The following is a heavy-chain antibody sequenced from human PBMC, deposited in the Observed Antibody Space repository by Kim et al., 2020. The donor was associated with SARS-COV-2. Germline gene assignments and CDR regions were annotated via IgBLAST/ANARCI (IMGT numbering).Heavy chain of an antibody. CDR1: GGSISSGGYY. CDR3: ARDTVTTSIYYYYYGMDV. D-gene: IGHD4-4*01. J-gene: IGHJ6*02. CDR2: IYYSGST. Sequence: SETLSLTCTVSGGSISSGGYYWSWIRQHPGKGLEWIGYIYYSGSTYYNPSLKSRVTISVDTSKNQFSLKLSSVTAADTAVYYCARDTVTTSIYYYYYGMDVWGQGTTVTVSS. V-gene: IGHV4-31*03.